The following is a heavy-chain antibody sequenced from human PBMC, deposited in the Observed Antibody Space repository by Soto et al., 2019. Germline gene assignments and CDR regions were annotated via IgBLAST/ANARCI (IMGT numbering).Heavy chain of an antibody. J-gene: IGHJ4*02. CDR1: GGSISSYY. CDR2: IYYSGST. V-gene: IGHV4-59*01. D-gene: IGHD3-10*01. Sequence: SETLSLTCTVSGGSISSYYWSWIRQPPGKRLEWIGYIYYSGSTNYNPSLKRRVTISVDTSKNQFSLKLSSVTAAVTAVYYCARVTMVRGVIITLDYWGQGTLVTVSS. CDR3: ARVTMVRGVIITLDY.